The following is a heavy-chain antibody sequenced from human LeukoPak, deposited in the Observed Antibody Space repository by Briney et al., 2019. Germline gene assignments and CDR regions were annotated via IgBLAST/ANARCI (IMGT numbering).Heavy chain of an antibody. CDR1: GYTFTSYG. J-gene: IGHJ1*01. CDR2: ISAYNGNT. Sequence: ASVKVSCKASGYTFTSYGISWVRQAPGQGLEWMGWISAYNGNTNYAQKLQGRVTMTTDTSTSTAYMGLRSLRSDDTAVYYCARGRHYYDSSGYSFQHWGQGTLVTVSS. D-gene: IGHD3-22*01. CDR3: ARGRHYYDSSGYSFQH. V-gene: IGHV1-18*01.